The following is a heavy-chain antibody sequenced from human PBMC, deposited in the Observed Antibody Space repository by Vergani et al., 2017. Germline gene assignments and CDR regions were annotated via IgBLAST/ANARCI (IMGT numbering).Heavy chain of an antibody. J-gene: IGHJ4*02. V-gene: IGHV3-23*01. CDR2: ISGSGGST. D-gene: IGHD1/OR15-1a*01. Sequence: EVQLLESGGGLVKPGGSLRLSCAASGFTFSSYAMSWVRQAPGKGLEWVSAISGSGGSTYYADSVKGRFTISRDNSKNTLYLQMNSLRAEDTAVYYCAKDQDDRNTRGVFDYWGQGTLVTVSS. CDR3: AKDQDDRNTRGVFDY. CDR1: GFTFSSYA.